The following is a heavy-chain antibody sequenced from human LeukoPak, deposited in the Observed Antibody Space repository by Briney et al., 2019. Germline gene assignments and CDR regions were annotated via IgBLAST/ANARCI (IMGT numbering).Heavy chain of an antibody. J-gene: IGHJ5*02. CDR3: ARVEGDYYYDSSARFNP. Sequence: SETLSLTCTVSGGSLSSYYWSWIRQPPGKGLEWIGYIYYSGSTNYNPSLKSRVTISVDTSKNQFSLKLSSVTAADTAVYYCARVEGDYYYDSSARFNPWGQGTLVTVSS. CDR2: IYYSGST. V-gene: IGHV4-59*01. D-gene: IGHD3-22*01. CDR1: GGSLSSYY.